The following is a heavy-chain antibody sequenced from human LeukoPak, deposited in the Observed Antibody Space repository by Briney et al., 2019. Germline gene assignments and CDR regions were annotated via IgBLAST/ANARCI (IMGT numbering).Heavy chain of an antibody. D-gene: IGHD4-17*01. Sequence: SQTLSLTCTVSGGSLSSGGYYWSWVRQHPETGLEWIGYIYYSGTAYYNPSLKSRVTMSVDTSKNQFSLKLDSVTAADTAVYYCARFSNDHGVKFDYWGQGTLVTVSS. V-gene: IGHV4-31*03. CDR1: GGSLSSGGYY. CDR3: ARFSNDHGVKFDY. J-gene: IGHJ4*02. CDR2: IYYSGTA.